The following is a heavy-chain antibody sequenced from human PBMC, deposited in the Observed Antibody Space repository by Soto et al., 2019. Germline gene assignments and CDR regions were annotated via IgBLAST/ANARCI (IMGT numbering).Heavy chain of an antibody. J-gene: IGHJ4*02. CDR2: ISSSSSYI. CDR3: ASIRHSSSFYFDY. CDR1: GFTFSSYS. Sequence: PGGSLRLSCAASGFTFSSYSMNWVRQAPGKGLEWVSSISSSSSYIYYADSVKGRFTISRDNAKNSLYLQMNSLRAEDTAVYYCASIRHSSSFYFDYWGQGTLVTVSS. D-gene: IGHD6-13*01. V-gene: IGHV3-21*01.